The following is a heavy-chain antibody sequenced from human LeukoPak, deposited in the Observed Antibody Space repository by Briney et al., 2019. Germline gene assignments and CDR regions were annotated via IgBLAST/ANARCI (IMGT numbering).Heavy chain of an antibody. D-gene: IGHD6-19*01. Sequence: PGGSLRLSCAASGFTVSSNYMSWVRQAPRKGLEWISVIYSGGSTYYADSVKGRFTISRDNSKNTLYLQMNSLRAEDTAVYYCAREGYSSGWYRLWGQGTLVTVSS. V-gene: IGHV3-53*01. J-gene: IGHJ4*02. CDR1: GFTVSSNY. CDR2: IYSGGST. CDR3: AREGYSSGWYRL.